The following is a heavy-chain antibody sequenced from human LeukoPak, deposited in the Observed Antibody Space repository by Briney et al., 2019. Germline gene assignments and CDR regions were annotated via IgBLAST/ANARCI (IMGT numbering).Heavy chain of an antibody. J-gene: IGHJ6*02. CDR1: GFTFSSYT. CDR2: ISSSLFYI. CDR3: ARDRVVVVGATAYYYGMDV. Sequence: GGSLRLSCAASGFTFSSYTMNWVRQAPGKGLEWVSSISSSLFYIYYADSVKGRFTISRDNAKNSLYLQMNSLRAEDTAVYYCARDRVVVVGATAYYYGMDVWGQGTTVTVSS. D-gene: IGHD2-15*01. V-gene: IGHV3-21*01.